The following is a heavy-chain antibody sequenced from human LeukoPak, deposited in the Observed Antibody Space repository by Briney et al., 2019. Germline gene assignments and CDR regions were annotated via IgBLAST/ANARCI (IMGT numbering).Heavy chain of an antibody. Sequence: GASVKVSCKASGGTFSSYAISWVRQAPGQGLEWMGGIIPIFGTANYAQKFQGRVTITADESTSTAYMELSGLRSEDTAVYYCGIYCSSTSCTKGFDYWGQGTLVTVSS. CDR3: GIYCSSTSCTKGFDY. CDR2: IIPIFGTA. V-gene: IGHV1-69*13. CDR1: GGTFSSYA. J-gene: IGHJ4*02. D-gene: IGHD2-2*01.